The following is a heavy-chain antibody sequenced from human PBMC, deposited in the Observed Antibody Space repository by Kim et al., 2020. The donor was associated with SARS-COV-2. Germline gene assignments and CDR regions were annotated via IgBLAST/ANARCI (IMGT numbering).Heavy chain of an antibody. J-gene: IGHJ4*02. CDR2: ISYDGSNK. CDR1: GFTFSSYA. V-gene: IGHV3-30*04. Sequence: GGSLRLSCAASGFTFSSYAMHWVRQAPGKGLEWVAVISYDGSNKYYADSVKGRFTISRDNSKNTLYLQMNSLRAEDTAVYYCARDPGLYDSSGYWGRPYFDYWGQGTLVTVSS. D-gene: IGHD3-22*01. CDR3: ARDPGLYDSSGYWGRPYFDY.